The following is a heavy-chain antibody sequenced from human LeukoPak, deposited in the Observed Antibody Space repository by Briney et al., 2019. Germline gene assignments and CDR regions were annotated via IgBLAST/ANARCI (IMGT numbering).Heavy chain of an antibody. Sequence: SETLSLTCTVSGGSISSYYWSWIRQPAGKGLVWIGRIYTSGSTNYNPSLKSRVTMSVDTSKNQFSLKLSSVTAADTAVYYCARDSSGYYFFDYWGQGTLVTVSS. CDR1: GGSISSYY. CDR2: IYTSGST. J-gene: IGHJ4*02. CDR3: ARDSSGYYFFDY. D-gene: IGHD3-22*01. V-gene: IGHV4-4*07.